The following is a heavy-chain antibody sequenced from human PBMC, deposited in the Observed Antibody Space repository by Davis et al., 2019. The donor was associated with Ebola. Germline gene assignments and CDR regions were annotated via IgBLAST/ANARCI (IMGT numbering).Heavy chain of an antibody. CDR3: ARAPTWSQINYYCFDY. J-gene: IGHJ4*02. V-gene: IGHV1-8*01. CDR2: MNPNSGNT. Sequence: ASVKVSCKASGYTFTSYDINWVRQATGQGLEWMGWMNPNSGNTGHAQKFQGRVTMTRNTSISTAYMEVSSLRSEDTAVYYCARAPTWSQINYYCFDYWGQGTLVTVSS. CDR1: GYTFTSYD. D-gene: IGHD3-10*01.